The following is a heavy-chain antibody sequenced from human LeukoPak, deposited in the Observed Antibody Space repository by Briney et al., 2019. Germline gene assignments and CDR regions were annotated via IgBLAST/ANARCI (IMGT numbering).Heavy chain of an antibody. V-gene: IGHV3-33*01. CDR3: ARGRGSSSSDGMDV. Sequence: GGSLRLSCAASGFTFSSYGMHWVRQAPGKGLEWVAVIWYDGSNKYYADSVKGRFTISRDNSKNTLYLQMNSLRAEDTAVYYCARGRGSSSSDGMDVWGQGTTVTVSS. CDR1: GFTFSSYG. J-gene: IGHJ6*02. D-gene: IGHD6-13*01. CDR2: IWYDGSNK.